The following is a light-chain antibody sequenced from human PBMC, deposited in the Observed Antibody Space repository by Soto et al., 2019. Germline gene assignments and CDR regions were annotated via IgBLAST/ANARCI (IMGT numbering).Light chain of an antibody. CDR2: AAS. CDR3: QQSYSTPRT. V-gene: IGKV1-39*01. Sequence: DIQMTQSPSSLSASVGDRVTITCRASQSISSYLNWYQQKPGKAPKLLIYAASSLQSGVPSRFSGSGSGTYFTLTISSLQPEDFATYYGQQSYSTPRTFGQGTKLEIK. J-gene: IGKJ2*01. CDR1: QSISSY.